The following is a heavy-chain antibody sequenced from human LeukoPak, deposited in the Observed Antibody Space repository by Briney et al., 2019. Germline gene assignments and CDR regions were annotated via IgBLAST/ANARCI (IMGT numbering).Heavy chain of an antibody. CDR3: ARIAVSSGWGYFDS. CDR2: IYYSGTT. V-gene: IGHV4-59*01. CDR1: GGSITSYY. J-gene: IGHJ4*02. Sequence: SETLSLTCTVSGGSITSYYWSWIRQPPGKGLEWIGYIYYSGTTNYNPSLKGRVDISVDTSKNQFSLILSSVTAADTAVYYCARIAVSSGWGYFDSWGQGTLVTASS. D-gene: IGHD6-19*01.